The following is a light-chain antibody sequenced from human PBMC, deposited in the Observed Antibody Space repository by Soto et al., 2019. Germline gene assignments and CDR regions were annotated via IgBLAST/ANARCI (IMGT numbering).Light chain of an antibody. CDR3: MQGRHWPPT. J-gene: IGKJ5*01. CDR1: QSLVYSDGNTY. CDR2: KVS. Sequence: DVVMTQSPLSLPVTLGQPASISCRSSQSLVYSDGNTYLNWFQQRPGQSPRPLIYKVSNRDSGVPDRFSGSGSGTDFTLKISRVEAEYVGIYYCMQGRHWPPTFGQGTRLEIK. V-gene: IGKV2-30*01.